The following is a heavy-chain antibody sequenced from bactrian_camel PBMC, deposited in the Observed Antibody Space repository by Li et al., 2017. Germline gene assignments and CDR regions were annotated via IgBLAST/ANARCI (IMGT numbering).Heavy chain of an antibody. Sequence: HVQLVESGGGSVQAGGSLRLSCAASVYISSSYCMGWFRQAPGKEREGVAAIVSGSTSYADSVKGRFTISKDNAKDTLYLQMNSLKPEDTAMYYCAADIGWRCFSGLRQDYNNWGQGTQVTVS. D-gene: IGHD5*01. V-gene: IGHV3S53*01. CDR1: VYISSSYC. CDR2: IVSGST. J-gene: IGHJ4*01. CDR3: AADIGWRCFSGLRQDYNN.